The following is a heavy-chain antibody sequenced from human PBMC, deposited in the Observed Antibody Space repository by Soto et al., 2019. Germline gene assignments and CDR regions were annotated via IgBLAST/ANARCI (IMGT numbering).Heavy chain of an antibody. J-gene: IGHJ4*02. CDR3: AREDLPGYIGDY. D-gene: IGHD3-9*01. Sequence: QVQLVQSGAEVKKPGSSVKVSCKASGGTFSSYTISWVRQAPGQGLEWMGRIIPILGIANYAQKFQGRVTILAAXSTSTAYMELSSLRSEDTAVYYCAREDLPGYIGDYWGQGTLVTVSS. CDR1: GGTFSSYT. CDR2: IIPILGIA. V-gene: IGHV1-69*08.